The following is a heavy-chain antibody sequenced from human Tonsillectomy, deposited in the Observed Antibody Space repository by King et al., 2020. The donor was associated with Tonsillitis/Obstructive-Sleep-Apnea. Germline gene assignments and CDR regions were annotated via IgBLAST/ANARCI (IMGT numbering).Heavy chain of an antibody. CDR1: GFTFSTYW. Sequence: VQLVESGGGLVQPGGSLRLSCAASGFTFSTYWMSWGRQAPGIVLEWVANIEQDGSENYYVDSVKGRFTISRDNAKNALYLKMNSLRAGDTAVYYCARVKGYCSSTSCYAVGWFDPWGQGTLVTVSS. CDR2: IEQDGSEN. D-gene: IGHD2-2*01. J-gene: IGHJ5*02. V-gene: IGHV3-7*04. CDR3: ARVKGYCSSTSCYAVGWFDP.